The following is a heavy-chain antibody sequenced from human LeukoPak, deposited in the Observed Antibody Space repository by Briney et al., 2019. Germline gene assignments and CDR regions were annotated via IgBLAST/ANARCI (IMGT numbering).Heavy chain of an antibody. Sequence: GGSLRLSCAASGFTFSSAWMSWVRQAPGKGLEWVGRFKSNTDGGTTDYAVPVKGRFTISGDDSKNMLYLQMNSLKTEDTAVYYCTTSSVYYGEGHWGQGTLVSVSS. CDR3: TTSSVYYGEGH. CDR1: GFTFSSAW. D-gene: IGHD4-17*01. J-gene: IGHJ4*02. CDR2: FKSNTDGGTT. V-gene: IGHV3-15*01.